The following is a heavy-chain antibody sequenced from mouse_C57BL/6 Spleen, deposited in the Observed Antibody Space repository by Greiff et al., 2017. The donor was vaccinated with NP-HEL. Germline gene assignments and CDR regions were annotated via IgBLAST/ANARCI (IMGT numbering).Heavy chain of an antibody. CDR3: ARQYDYDDY. Sequence: ESGPGLVKPSQSLSLTCSVTGYSITSGYYWNWIRQFPGNKLEWMGYISYDGSNNYNPSLKNRISITRDTSKNQFFLKLNSVTTEDTATYYCARQYDYDDYWGQGTTLTVSS. D-gene: IGHD2-4*01. CDR2: ISYDGSN. J-gene: IGHJ2*01. V-gene: IGHV3-6*01. CDR1: GYSITSGYY.